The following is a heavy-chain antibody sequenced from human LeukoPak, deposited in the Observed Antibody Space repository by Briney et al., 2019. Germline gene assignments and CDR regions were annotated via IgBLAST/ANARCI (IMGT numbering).Heavy chain of an antibody. V-gene: IGHV3-48*04. CDR3: ARDLAAAGTNEEAFDI. CDR2: ISSSSSTI. J-gene: IGHJ3*02. Sequence: LGGSLRLSCAASGFTFSSYSMNWVRQAPGKGLEWVSYISSSSSTIYYADSVKGRFTISRDNAKNSLYLQMNSLRAEDTAVYYCARDLAAAGTNEEAFDIWGQGTMVTVSS. D-gene: IGHD6-13*01. CDR1: GFTFSSYS.